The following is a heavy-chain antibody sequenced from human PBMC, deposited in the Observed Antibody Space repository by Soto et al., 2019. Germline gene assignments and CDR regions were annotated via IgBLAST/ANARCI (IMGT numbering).Heavy chain of an antibody. CDR3: ARHCPDIVAAITRGYYFDY. CDR2: IYYSGST. J-gene: IGHJ4*02. D-gene: IGHD5-12*01. V-gene: IGHV4-39*01. CDR1: GGSISSGGYY. Sequence: PSETLSLTCTVSGGSISSGGYYWSWIRQHPGKGLEWIGYIYYSGSTYYTPSLKSRVTISVDTSKNQFSLKLSSVTAADTAVYYCARHCPDIVAAITRGYYFDYWGQGTLVTVSS.